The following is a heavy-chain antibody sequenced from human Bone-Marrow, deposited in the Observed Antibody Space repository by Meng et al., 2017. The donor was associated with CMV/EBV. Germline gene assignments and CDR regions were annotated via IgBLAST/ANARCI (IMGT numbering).Heavy chain of an antibody. D-gene: IGHD2-2*01. Sequence: DSVKVSCKASGYTFTSYDINWVRQATGQGLEWMGWMNPNSGNTGYAQKFQGRVTITRNTSISTAYMELSSLRSEDTAVYYCERGRRDCSSTSCFYYFDYWGQGTLVTVSS. CDR2: MNPNSGNT. CDR3: ERGRRDCSSTSCFYYFDY. J-gene: IGHJ4*02. CDR1: GYTFTSYD. V-gene: IGHV1-8*03.